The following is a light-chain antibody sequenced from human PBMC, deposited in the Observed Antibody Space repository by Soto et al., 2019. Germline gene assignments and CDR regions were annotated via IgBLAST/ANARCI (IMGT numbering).Light chain of an antibody. V-gene: IGLV2-8*01. CDR1: SSDVGGYNY. J-gene: IGLJ3*02. Sequence: QSALTQPPSASGSPGQSVTISCSGTSSDVGGYNYVSWYQQHPGKAPKVMIYEVSKRPSGVPDRFSGSKSGNTASLTISGLQADDEADYYCSSYTSRSTWVFGGGTKVTVL. CDR2: EVS. CDR3: SSYTSRSTWV.